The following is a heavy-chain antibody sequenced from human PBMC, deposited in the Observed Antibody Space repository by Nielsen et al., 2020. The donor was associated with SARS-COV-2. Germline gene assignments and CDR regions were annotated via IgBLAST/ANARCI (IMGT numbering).Heavy chain of an antibody. CDR2: INHSGST. CDR3: AGHGGDTAMVRPGGSFDY. D-gene: IGHD5-18*01. V-gene: IGHV4-34*01. Sequence: SETLSLTCAVYGGSFSGYYWSWIRQPPGKGLEWIGEINHSGSTNYNPSLKSRVTISVDTSKNQFSLKLSSVTAADTAVYYCAGHGGDTAMVRPGGSFDYWGQGTLVTVSS. CDR1: GGSFSGYY. J-gene: IGHJ4*02.